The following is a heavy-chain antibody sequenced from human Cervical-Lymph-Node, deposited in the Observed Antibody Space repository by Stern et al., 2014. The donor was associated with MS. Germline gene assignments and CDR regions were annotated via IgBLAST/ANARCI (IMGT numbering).Heavy chain of an antibody. Sequence: VQLVESGGGVVQPGRSLRLSCAASGFTFSSYGMHWVRQAPGKGLERAAVIWHDGSNKCYADSVKGRFTISRDNSKNTLYLQMNSLRAEDTAVYYCARDRHDLGYCSGGSCYLPDYWGQGTLVTVSS. D-gene: IGHD2-15*01. V-gene: IGHV3-33*01. CDR3: ARDRHDLGYCSGGSCYLPDY. CDR2: IWHDGSNK. CDR1: GFTFSSYG. J-gene: IGHJ4*02.